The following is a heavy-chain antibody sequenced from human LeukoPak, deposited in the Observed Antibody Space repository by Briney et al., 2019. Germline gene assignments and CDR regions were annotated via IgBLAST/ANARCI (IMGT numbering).Heavy chain of an antibody. CDR2: ISPSGTDI. Sequence: PGGSLGLSCAVSGFTFSDSYMTWLRQAPGKGLESLSYISPSGTDISYADSVKGRFTISRDNSKNTLYLQMNSLRAEDTAVYYCAKDFRSSWYPTGWFDPWGQGTLVTVSS. V-gene: IGHV3-11*01. J-gene: IGHJ5*02. CDR1: GFTFSDSY. D-gene: IGHD6-13*01. CDR3: AKDFRSSWYPTGWFDP.